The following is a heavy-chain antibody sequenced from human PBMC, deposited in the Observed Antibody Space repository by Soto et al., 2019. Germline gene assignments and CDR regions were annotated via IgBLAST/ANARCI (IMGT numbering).Heavy chain of an antibody. J-gene: IGHJ5*02. CDR1: GYTFTSYG. V-gene: IGHV1-18*04. CDR3: ARDRTTTNWFDP. CDR2: ISAYNGNT. D-gene: IGHD4-17*01. Sequence: ASVKVSCKASGYTFTSYGISWVRQAHGQGLEWMGWISAYNGNTNYAQKLQGRVTMTTDTSTSTAYMELRRLRSDDTAVYYCARDRTTTNWFDPWGQGTLVTVSS.